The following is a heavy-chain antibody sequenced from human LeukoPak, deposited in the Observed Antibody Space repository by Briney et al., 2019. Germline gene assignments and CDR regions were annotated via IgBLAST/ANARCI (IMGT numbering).Heavy chain of an antibody. D-gene: IGHD2-8*02. CDR2: INPSGGST. V-gene: IGHV1-46*01. Sequence: ASVKVSCKASGYTFTSYYMHWVRQAPGQGLEWMGIINPSGGSTSYAQKFQGRVTMTRDMSTSTVYMELSSLRCEDTAVYYCARESSGVCFDYWGQGTLVTVSS. CDR3: ARESSGVCFDY. J-gene: IGHJ4*02. CDR1: GYTFTSYY.